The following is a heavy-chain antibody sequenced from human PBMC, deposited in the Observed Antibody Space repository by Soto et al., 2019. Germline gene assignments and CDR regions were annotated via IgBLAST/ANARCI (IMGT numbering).Heavy chain of an antibody. V-gene: IGHV4-34*01. Sequence: SETLSLTCAVYGGSFSGYYWSWIRQPPGKGLEWIGEINHSGSTNYNPSLKSRVTISVDTSKNQFSLKLSSVTAADTAVYYCARFFSSSSDFDYWGQGTLVTVSS. CDR1: GGSFSGYY. CDR3: ARFFSSSSDFDY. D-gene: IGHD6-6*01. CDR2: INHSGST. J-gene: IGHJ4*02.